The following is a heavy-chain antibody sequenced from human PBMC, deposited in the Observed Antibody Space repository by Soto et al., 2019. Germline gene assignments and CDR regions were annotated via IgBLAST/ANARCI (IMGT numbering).Heavy chain of an antibody. Sequence: SETLSLTCTVSGGSISSYYWSWIRQPPGKGLEWIGYIYYSGSTNYNPSLKSRVTISVDTSKNQFSLKLSSVTAADTAGYYCAGGKPYLGIYWYFDLWGRGTLVTVSS. CDR3: AGGKPYLGIYWYFDL. CDR1: GGSISSYY. V-gene: IGHV4-59*01. J-gene: IGHJ2*01. CDR2: IYYSGST. D-gene: IGHD2-21*01.